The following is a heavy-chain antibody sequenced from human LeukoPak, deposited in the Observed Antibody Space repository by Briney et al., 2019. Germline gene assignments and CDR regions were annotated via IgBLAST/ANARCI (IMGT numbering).Heavy chain of an antibody. Sequence: GASVKVSCKASGYSFTDHYIHWVRQAPGQGLEWMGWINPNSGDTRFAQKFQVRVTMTRDTSISTAYMELSSLTYDDTAVYYCARVSVSDPDPFDTWGQGTRLTVSS. CDR2: INPNSGDT. V-gene: IGHV1-2*02. J-gene: IGHJ3*02. CDR1: GYSFTDHY. CDR3: ARVSVSDPDPFDT.